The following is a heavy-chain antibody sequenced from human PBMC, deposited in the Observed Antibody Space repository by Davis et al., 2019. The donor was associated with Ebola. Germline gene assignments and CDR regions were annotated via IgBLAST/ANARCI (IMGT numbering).Heavy chain of an antibody. J-gene: IGHJ3*02. CDR1: GFSFSTYT. Sequence: GGSLRLSCAASGFSFSTYTMTWVRQAPGKGLEWVSSISISSAFIYYADSVKGRFTISRDNSKNTLYMQMRSLRAEDTAVYYCASLKTEIRAGLIGNNAFDIWGQGTMVTVSS. D-gene: IGHD1-20*01. V-gene: IGHV3-21*01. CDR3: ASLKTEIRAGLIGNNAFDI. CDR2: ISISSAFI.